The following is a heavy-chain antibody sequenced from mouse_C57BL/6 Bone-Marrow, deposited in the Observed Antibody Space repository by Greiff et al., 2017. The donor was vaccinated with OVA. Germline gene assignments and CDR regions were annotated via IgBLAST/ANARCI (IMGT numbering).Heavy chain of an antibody. CDR3: ADYEGFAY. CDR1: GFTFSDYG. CDR2: ISSGSSTI. Sequence: EVQRVESGGGLVKPGGSLKLSCAASGFTFSDYGMHWVRQAPEKGLEWVAYISSGSSTISYADTVKGRFTISRDNAKNTLFLQMTSLRSEDTAMYYCADYEGFAYWGQGTLVTVAA. V-gene: IGHV5-17*01. D-gene: IGHD2-13*01. J-gene: IGHJ3*01.